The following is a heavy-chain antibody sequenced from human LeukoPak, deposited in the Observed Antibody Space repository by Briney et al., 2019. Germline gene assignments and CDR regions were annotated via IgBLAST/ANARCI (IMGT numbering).Heavy chain of an antibody. D-gene: IGHD4-11*01. J-gene: IGHJ6*03. CDR1: GGSISSGDYY. V-gene: IGHV4-30-2*01. CDR3: ARDADYSNPNYYYYMDV. Sequence: SQTLSLTCTVSGGSISSGDYYWSWIRQPPGKGLEWIGYIYHSGSTYYNPSLKSRVTISVDRSKNQFSLKLSSVTAADTAVYYCARDADYSNPNYYYYMDVWGKGTTVTVSS. CDR2: IYHSGST.